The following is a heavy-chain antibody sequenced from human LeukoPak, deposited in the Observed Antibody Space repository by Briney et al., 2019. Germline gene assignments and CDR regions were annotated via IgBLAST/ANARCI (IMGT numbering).Heavy chain of an antibody. V-gene: IGHV3-7*01. CDR1: GFTFSSYW. CDR2: INQDGGEK. CDR3: ATGRSCTTCYLPDY. Sequence: GGSLRLSCAASGFTFSSYWISWVRQAPGKGLEWVANINQDGGEKYYVDSVKGRFTISRDNAKNSLYLQMNSLRAEDTAVYHCATGRSCTTCYLPDYWGQGTLVTVSS. J-gene: IGHJ4*02. D-gene: IGHD2-2*01.